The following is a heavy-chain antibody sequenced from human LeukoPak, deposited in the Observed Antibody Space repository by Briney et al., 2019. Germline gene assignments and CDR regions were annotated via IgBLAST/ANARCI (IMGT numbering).Heavy chain of an antibody. CDR2: IYYSGST. J-gene: IGHJ3*02. CDR3: ARKGVILTGYFDDAFDI. CDR1: GGSISSSSYY. Sequence: SETLSLTCTVSGGSISSSSYYWGWIRQPPGKGLEWIGSIYYSGSTYYNPSLKSRVTISVDTSKNQFSLKLSSVTAADTAVYYCARKGVILTGYFDDAFDIWGQGTMVTVSS. V-gene: IGHV4-39*01. D-gene: IGHD3-9*01.